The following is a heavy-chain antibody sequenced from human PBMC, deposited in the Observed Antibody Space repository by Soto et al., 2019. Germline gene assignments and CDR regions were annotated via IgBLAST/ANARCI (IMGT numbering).Heavy chain of an antibody. D-gene: IGHD4-17*01. Sequence: GASVKVSCKASGFTFTGHYIHWVRQAPGQGLEWMGWINPNSGGTSYAQKLQGRVTMTTDTSTSTAYMELRSLRSDDTAVYYCARVGYGDSGAFDIWGQGTMVTVSS. CDR3: ARVGYGDSGAFDI. V-gene: IGHV1-2*02. CDR2: INPNSGGT. CDR1: GFTFTGHY. J-gene: IGHJ3*02.